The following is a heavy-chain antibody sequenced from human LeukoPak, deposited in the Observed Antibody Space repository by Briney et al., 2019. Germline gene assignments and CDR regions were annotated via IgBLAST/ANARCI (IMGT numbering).Heavy chain of an antibody. J-gene: IGHJ3*02. CDR1: GGTFSSYA. V-gene: IGHV1-69*05. CDR2: ITPIFGTA. CDR3: AREAYCTNGVCYTAAFDI. Sequence: ASVKVSCKASGGTFSSYAISWVRQAPGQGLEWMGGITPIFGTANYAQKFQGRVTITTDESTSTAYMELSSLRSEDTAVYYCAREAYCTNGVCYTAAFDIWGQGTMVTVSS. D-gene: IGHD2-8*01.